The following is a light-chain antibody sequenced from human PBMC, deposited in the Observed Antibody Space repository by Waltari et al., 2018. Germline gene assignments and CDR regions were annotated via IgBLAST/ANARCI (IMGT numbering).Light chain of an antibody. CDR1: SGTLSTTSP. J-gene: IGLJ3*02. V-gene: IGLV8-61*01. CDR2: KAN. Sequence: QTVVTQAPSLSVSPRGTVTLTSALRSGTLSTTSPPPWYQQTPGQAPRTLVYKANARSSGVPDRFSGSIRGNTAALTITGAQADDESDYYCALYMGSGIWVFGGGTRLTVL. CDR3: ALYMGSGIWV.